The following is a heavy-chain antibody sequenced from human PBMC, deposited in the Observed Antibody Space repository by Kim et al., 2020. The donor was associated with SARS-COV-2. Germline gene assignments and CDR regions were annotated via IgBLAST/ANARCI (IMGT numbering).Heavy chain of an antibody. V-gene: IGHV1-69*01. D-gene: IGHD1-7*01. Sequence: QKFQGRVTITADESTSTAYMELSSLRSEDTAVYYCARPFPGGTTYAFDIWGQGTMVTVSS. J-gene: IGHJ3*02. CDR3: ARPFPGGTTYAFDI.